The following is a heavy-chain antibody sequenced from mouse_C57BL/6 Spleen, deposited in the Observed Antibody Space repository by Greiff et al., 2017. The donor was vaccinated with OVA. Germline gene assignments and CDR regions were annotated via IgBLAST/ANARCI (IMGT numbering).Heavy chain of an antibody. J-gene: IGHJ2*01. CDR2: ISYDGSN. D-gene: IGHD2-4*01. CDR3: ARDKDDYDGYYFDY. V-gene: IGHV3-6*01. Sequence: EVKLMESGPGLVKPSQSLSLTCSVTGYSITSGYYWNWIRQFPGNKLEWMGYISYDGSNNYNPSLKNRISITRDTSKNQFFLKLNSVTTEDTATYYCARDKDDYDGYYFDYWGQGTTLTVSS. CDR1: GYSITSGYY.